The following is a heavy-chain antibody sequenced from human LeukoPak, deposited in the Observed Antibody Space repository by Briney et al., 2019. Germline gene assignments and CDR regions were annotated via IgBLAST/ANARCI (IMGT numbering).Heavy chain of an antibody. J-gene: IGHJ3*02. CDR2: IWYDGSYK. D-gene: IGHD4-17*01. Sequence: GGSLRLSCAASGLSFKNYGMHWVRQAPGKGLEWVAVIWYDGSYKYYADSVKGRFTISRDNSKDTLYLEMNTLRAEDTAVYYCARPYGDYARGGLDIWGQGTMVTVPS. V-gene: IGHV3-33*01. CDR1: GLSFKNYG. CDR3: ARPYGDYARGGLDI.